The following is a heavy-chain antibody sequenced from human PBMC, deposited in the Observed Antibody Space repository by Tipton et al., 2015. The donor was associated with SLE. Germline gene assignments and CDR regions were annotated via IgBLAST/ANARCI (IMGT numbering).Heavy chain of an antibody. J-gene: IGHJ3*02. V-gene: IGHV4-59*08. CDR2: IYYSGST. CDR3: ARTSGRFRAFDI. D-gene: IGHD3-3*01. Sequence: TLSLTCTVSGGSISSYYWSWIRQPPGKGLEWIGYIYYSGSTYYNPSLKSRVTISVDTPKNQFSLKLSSVTAADTAVYYCARTSGRFRAFDIWGQGTMVTVSS. CDR1: GGSISSYY.